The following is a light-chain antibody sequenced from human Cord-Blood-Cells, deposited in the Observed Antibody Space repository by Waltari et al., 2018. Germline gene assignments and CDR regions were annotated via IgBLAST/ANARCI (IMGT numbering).Light chain of an antibody. Sequence: QSALTQPPSASGSPGQSVTISCTGTSSDVGGYNYVPWYQQHPGKAPKLMIYEVSKRPSGVPDRFSGSKSGNTASLTVSGLQAEDEADYYCSSYAGSNNLVFGGGTKRTVL. V-gene: IGLV2-8*01. J-gene: IGLJ3*02. CDR3: SSYAGSNNLV. CDR2: EVS. CDR1: SSDVGGYNY.